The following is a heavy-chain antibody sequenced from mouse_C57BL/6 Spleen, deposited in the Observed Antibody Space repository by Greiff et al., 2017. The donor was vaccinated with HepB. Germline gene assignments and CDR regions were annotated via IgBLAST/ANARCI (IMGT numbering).Heavy chain of an antibody. D-gene: IGHD2-2*01. CDR2: IYPGSGST. Sequence: VQLQQPGAELVKPGASVKMSCKASGYTFTSYWITWVKQRPGQGLEWIGDIYPGSGSTNYNEKFKSKATLTVDTSSSTAYMQLSSLTSEDSAVYYCAREDGYDEGYAMDYWGQGTSVTVSS. CDR3: AREDGYDEGYAMDY. J-gene: IGHJ4*01. CDR1: GYTFTSYW. V-gene: IGHV1-55*01.